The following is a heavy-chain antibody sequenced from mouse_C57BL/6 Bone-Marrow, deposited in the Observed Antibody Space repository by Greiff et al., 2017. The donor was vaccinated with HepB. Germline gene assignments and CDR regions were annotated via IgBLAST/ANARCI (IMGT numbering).Heavy chain of an antibody. J-gene: IGHJ4*01. D-gene: IGHD2-2*01. CDR2: IDPSDSYT. V-gene: IGHV1-59*01. Sequence: QVQLQQPGAELVRPGTSVKLSCKASGYTFTSYWMHWVKQRPGQGLEWIGVIDPSDSYTNYNQKFKGKATLTVDTSSSTAYMQLSSLTSEDSAVYFCAREELLLWLRNPYYYAMDYWGQGTSVTVSS. CDR3: AREELLLWLRNPYYYAMDY. CDR1: GYTFTSYW.